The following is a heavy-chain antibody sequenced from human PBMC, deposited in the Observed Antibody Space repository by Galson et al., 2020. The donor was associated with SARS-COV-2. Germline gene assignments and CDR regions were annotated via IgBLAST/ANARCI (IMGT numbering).Heavy chain of an antibody. CDR1: GGSISTTNYY. J-gene: IGHJ3*01. V-gene: IGHV4-39*01. CDR2: IYYTEST. CDR3: AGRAVAGTDATDF. Sequence: SETLSLTCRFSGGSISTTNYYWDWIRQPPGKGLQWIGNIYYTESTNYNPSVKSRVTISVDTSRNQSSLKLNSVTAADTAVYFCAGRAVAGTDATDFWGQGTMVTVSS. D-gene: IGHD6-19*01.